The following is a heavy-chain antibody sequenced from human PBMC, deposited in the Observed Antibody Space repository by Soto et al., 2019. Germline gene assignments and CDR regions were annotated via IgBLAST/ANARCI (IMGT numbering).Heavy chain of an antibody. CDR2: MNPNSGNT. V-gene: IGHV1-8*01. D-gene: IGHD2-2*01. Sequence: ASVKVSCKASGYTFPSYDSNWVRPATGQGLEGMGWMNPNSGNTGYAQKFQGRVTMTRNTSISTAYMELSSLRSEDTAVYYCARGRRSPYQLLGGGYYYYMDVWGKGTTVTVSS. CDR1: GYTFPSYD. J-gene: IGHJ6*03. CDR3: ARGRRSPYQLLGGGYYYYMDV.